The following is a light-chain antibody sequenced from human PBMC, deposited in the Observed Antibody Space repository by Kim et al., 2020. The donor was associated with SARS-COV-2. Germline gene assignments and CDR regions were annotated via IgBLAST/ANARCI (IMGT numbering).Light chain of an antibody. CDR2: GKN. J-gene: IGLJ2*01. Sequence: ALGHTVRITCQGDSLRNYYASWYQQKPGQAPVLGIYGKNNRPSGIPDRFSGSSSGNTASLTITGAQAEDEADYYCNSRDSSGNHLVFGGGTQLTVL. V-gene: IGLV3-19*01. CDR1: SLRNYY. CDR3: NSRDSSGNHLV.